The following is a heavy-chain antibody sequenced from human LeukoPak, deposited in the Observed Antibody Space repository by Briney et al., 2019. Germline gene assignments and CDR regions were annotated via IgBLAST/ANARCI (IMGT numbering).Heavy chain of an antibody. D-gene: IGHD3-22*01. CDR2: ISYDGTKK. CDR3: AKEGSGYYEYYFDY. CDR1: GFTFRCYG. Sequence: GRSLRLSCAASGFTFRCYGMHWVRQAPGKGLEWVAVISYDGTKKYYADSVKGRFTISRDNSKNTLYLQMNSLRAEDTSVYYCAKEGSGYYEYYFDYWGQGTLVTVSS. V-gene: IGHV3-30*18. J-gene: IGHJ4*02.